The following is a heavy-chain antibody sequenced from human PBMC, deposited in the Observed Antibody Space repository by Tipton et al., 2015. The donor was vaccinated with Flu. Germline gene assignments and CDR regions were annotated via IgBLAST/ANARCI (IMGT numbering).Heavy chain of an antibody. V-gene: IGHV3-23*01. D-gene: IGHD2-2*01. Sequence: GSLRLSCAASGFTFSSYAMSWVRQAPGKGLEWVSAISGSGGSTYYADSVKGRFTISRDNSKNTLYLQMNSLRAEDTAVYYCAKAPDIVVVPAADFDYWGQGTLVTVSS. CDR3: AKAPDIVVVPAADFDY. J-gene: IGHJ4*02. CDR1: GFTFSSYA. CDR2: ISGSGGST.